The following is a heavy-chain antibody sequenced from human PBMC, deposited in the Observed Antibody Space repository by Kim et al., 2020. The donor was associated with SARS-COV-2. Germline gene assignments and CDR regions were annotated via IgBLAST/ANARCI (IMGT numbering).Heavy chain of an antibody. CDR3: TPVGSSSYYYYGMDV. CDR2: IRSKAYGGTT. V-gene: IGHV3-49*04. J-gene: IGHJ6*02. D-gene: IGHD6-6*01. CDR1: GFTFGDYA. Sequence: GGSLRLSCTASGFTFGDYAMSWVRQAPGKGLEWVGFIRSKAYGGTTEYAASVKGRFTISRDDSKSIAYLQMNSLKTEDTAVYYCTPVGSSSYYYYGMDVWGQGTTVTVSS.